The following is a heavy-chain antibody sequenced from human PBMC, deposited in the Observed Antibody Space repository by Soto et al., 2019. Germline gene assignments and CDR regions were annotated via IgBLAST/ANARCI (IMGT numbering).Heavy chain of an antibody. CDR1: GGTFSSYA. CDR2: IIPIFGTA. CDR3: ARAVSYGSGATTNYYYYGMDV. Sequence: QVQLVQSGAEVKKPGSSVKVSCKASGGTFSSYAISWVRQAPGQGLEWMGGIIPIFGTANYTQKFQGRVTITADESTSTAYMKLSSLRSEDTAVYYCARAVSYGSGATTNYYYYGMDVWGQGTTVTVSS. V-gene: IGHV1-69*12. J-gene: IGHJ6*02. D-gene: IGHD3-10*01.